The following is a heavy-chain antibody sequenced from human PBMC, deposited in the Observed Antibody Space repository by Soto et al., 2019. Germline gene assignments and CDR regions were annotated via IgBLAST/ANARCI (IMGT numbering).Heavy chain of an antibody. CDR3: AKTLRRRITIFGVVSHTPSYYGMDV. V-gene: IGHV3-30*18. D-gene: IGHD3-3*01. CDR2: ISYDGSNK. Sequence: GGSLRLSCAASGFTFIRYGMHWVRQAPGKGLEWVAVISYDGSNKYYADSVKGRFTISRDNSKNTLYLQVNSLRAEDTAVYYCAKTLRRRITIFGVVSHTPSYYGMDVWGQGTTVTSP. CDR1: GFTFIRYG. J-gene: IGHJ6*02.